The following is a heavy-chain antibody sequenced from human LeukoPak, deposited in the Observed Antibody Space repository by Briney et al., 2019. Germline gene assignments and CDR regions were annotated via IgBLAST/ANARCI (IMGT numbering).Heavy chain of an antibody. Sequence: GGSLRLSCAASGFTFDEHDMYWVRQVPGKGLEWVCLISKDGGNKHYADSVKGRFSISRDNNRNSLSLQMNSLRSEDTALYFCAKRSGAPNNSDYWGQGALVTVSS. V-gene: IGHV3-43*02. J-gene: IGHJ4*02. D-gene: IGHD1-1*01. CDR2: ISKDGGNK. CDR3: AKRSGAPNNSDY. CDR1: GFTFDEHD.